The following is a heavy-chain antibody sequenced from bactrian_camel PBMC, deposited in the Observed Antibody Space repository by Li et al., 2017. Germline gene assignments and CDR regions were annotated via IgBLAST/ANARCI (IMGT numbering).Heavy chain of an antibody. CDR2: IYTGDGST. CDR1: GFTSNSYY. CDR3: AKAYVVAGTFGY. J-gene: IGHJ6*01. D-gene: IGHD6*01. V-gene: IGHV3S1*01. Sequence: HVQLVESGGGSVQAGGSLRLSCAASGFTSNSYYMSWVRQAPGKGLEWVSSIYTGDGSTNSADSVKGRFTISRDNTKNMLYLQMNSLKSEDTALYYCAKAYVVAGTFGYWGQGTQVTVS.